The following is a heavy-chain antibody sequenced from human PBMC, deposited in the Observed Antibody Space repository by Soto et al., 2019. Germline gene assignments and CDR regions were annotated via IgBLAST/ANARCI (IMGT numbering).Heavy chain of an antibody. CDR1: GYTFTTYG. J-gene: IGHJ6*02. D-gene: IGHD3-10*01. CDR3: TRDTGGRGSGSYYFTDYYGMDV. CDR2: ISAYTGKT. Sequence: GASVKVSCKASGYTFTTYGISWVRQTPGQGLEWLGWISAYTGKTNYVRNLQGRVTMTTDTSTNTAYMELRSLRSDDTAVYYCTRDTGGRGSGSYYFTDYYGMDVWGQGTTVTVSS. V-gene: IGHV1-18*04.